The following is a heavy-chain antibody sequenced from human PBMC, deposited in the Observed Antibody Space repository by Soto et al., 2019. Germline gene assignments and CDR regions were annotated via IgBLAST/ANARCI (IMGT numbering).Heavy chain of an antibody. Sequence: SVKVSCNASGGTFSSYAISWVPPAPGQGLEWMGGIIPIFATAHYAQKFQGRVTITADEATSTAYMELSSLRSEDTAVYYCARVGTYRYGKYDFGYGGQGTLVTLS. CDR3: ARVGTYRYGKYDFGY. V-gene: IGHV1-69*13. D-gene: IGHD5-18*01. CDR1: GGTFSSYA. CDR2: IIPIFATA. J-gene: IGHJ4*02.